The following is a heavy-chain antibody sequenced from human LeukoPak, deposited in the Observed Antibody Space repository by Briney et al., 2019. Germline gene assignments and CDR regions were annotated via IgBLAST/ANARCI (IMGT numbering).Heavy chain of an antibody. Sequence: GASVKVSCKASGYTFTGYYMHWVRQAPGQGLEWMGWINPNSGDTNYAQKFQGRVIMTRDTSMSTAYMELSRLRSDDTAVYFCARVPGGLSYYFDLWGRGTLVAVSS. V-gene: IGHV1-2*02. CDR1: GYTFTGYY. D-gene: IGHD2-15*01. J-gene: IGHJ4*02. CDR3: ARVPGGLSYYFDL. CDR2: INPNSGDT.